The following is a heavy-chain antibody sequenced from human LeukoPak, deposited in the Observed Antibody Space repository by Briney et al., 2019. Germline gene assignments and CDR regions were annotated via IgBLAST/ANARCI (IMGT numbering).Heavy chain of an antibody. CDR3: AREERIYYYGSGSYRLDP. J-gene: IGHJ5*02. CDR2: ISAYNGNT. Sequence: ASVKVSCKASGYTFTSYGISWVRQAPGHGLEWMGWISAYNGNTNYAQKLQGRVTMTTDTSTSTAYMELRSLRSDDTAVYYCAREERIYYYGSGSYRLDPWGQGTLVTVSS. V-gene: IGHV1-18*01. D-gene: IGHD3-10*01. CDR1: GYTFTSYG.